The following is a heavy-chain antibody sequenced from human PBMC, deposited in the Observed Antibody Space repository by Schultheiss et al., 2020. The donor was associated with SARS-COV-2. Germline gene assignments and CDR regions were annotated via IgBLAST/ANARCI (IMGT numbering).Heavy chain of an antibody. CDR1: GGTFSSYA. V-gene: IGHV1-69*06. Sequence: SVKVSCKASGGTFSSYAISWVRQAPGQGLEWMGGIIPIFGTANYAQRFQGRVTMTEDTSTDTAYMELSSLRSEDTAVYYCATDREDGYTTDWGQGTLVTVSS. D-gene: IGHD5-24*01. J-gene: IGHJ4*02. CDR3: ATDREDGYTTD. CDR2: IIPIFGTA.